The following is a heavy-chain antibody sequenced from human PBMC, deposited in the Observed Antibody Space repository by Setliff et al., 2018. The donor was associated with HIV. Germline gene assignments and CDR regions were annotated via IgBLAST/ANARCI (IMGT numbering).Heavy chain of an antibody. CDR2: INHSGST. V-gene: IGHV4-34*01. D-gene: IGHD3-9*01. Sequence: PSETLSLTCAVYGGSFSGYYWSWIRQPPGKGLEWIGEINHSGSTNYNPSLKSRVTISVDTSMDQFSLKLTSVTAADTAVYYCARYKCINFACVGFDIWGQGTVVTVSS. J-gene: IGHJ3*02. CDR3: ARYKCINFACVGFDI. CDR1: GGSFSGYY.